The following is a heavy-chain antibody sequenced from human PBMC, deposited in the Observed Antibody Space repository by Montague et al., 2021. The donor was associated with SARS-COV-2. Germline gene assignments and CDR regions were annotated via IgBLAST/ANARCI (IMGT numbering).Heavy chain of an antibody. CDR1: GTSIRSVVYY. CDR2: IFHTASS. Sequence: TLSLTCTVSGTSIRSVVYYWIWIRQHPGMGWEWYGYIFHTASSYYNLSLETRVNISVDTSNNPFSLRLSSVTAADTAMYFCARVRLFYYGDYWGQGTLVTVSS. CDR3: ARVRLFYYGDY. D-gene: IGHD2/OR15-2a*01. V-gene: IGHV4-31*03. J-gene: IGHJ4*02.